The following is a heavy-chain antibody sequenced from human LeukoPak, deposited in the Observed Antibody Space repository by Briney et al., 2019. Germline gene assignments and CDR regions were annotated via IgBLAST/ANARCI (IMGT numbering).Heavy chain of an antibody. D-gene: IGHD6-19*01. Sequence: GGSLRLSCAASGFTFSDYYMSWIRQAPGKGLEWVSSISSSSSYIYCADSVKGRFTISRDNAKNSLYLQMNSLRAEDTAVYYCARDKSSGELDYWGQGTLVTVSS. V-gene: IGHV3-11*06. CDR1: GFTFSDYY. CDR2: ISSSSSYI. J-gene: IGHJ4*02. CDR3: ARDKSSGELDY.